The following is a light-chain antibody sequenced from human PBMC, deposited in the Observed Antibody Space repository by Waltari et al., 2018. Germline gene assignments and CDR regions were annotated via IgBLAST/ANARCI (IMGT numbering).Light chain of an antibody. Sequence: GDRVTITCRASQSISSYLNWYQQKPGKAPKLLIYAASSLQSGVPSRFSGSGSGTDFTLTISSLQPEDFATYYCQQSYSTPYTFGQGTKLEIK. V-gene: IGKV1-39*01. CDR3: QQSYSTPYT. J-gene: IGKJ2*01. CDR2: AAS. CDR1: QSISSY.